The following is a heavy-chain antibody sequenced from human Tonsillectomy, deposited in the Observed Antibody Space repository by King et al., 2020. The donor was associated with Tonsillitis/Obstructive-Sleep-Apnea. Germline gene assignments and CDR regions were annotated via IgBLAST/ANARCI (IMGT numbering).Heavy chain of an antibody. CDR1: GGSISSYY. J-gene: IGHJ3*02. D-gene: IGHD5-18*01. CDR2: IYYSGST. CDR3: ARDLEETATNDAFDI. Sequence: QLQESGPGLVKPSETLSLTCTVSGGSISSYYWSWIRQPPGKGLEWIGYIYYSGSTNYNPSLKSRVTISVDTSKNQFSLKLSSVTAADTAVYYCARDLEETATNDAFDIWGQGTMVTVSS. V-gene: IGHV4-59*01.